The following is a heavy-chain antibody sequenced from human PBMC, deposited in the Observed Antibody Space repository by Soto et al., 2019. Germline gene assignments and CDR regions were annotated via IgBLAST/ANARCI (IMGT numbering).Heavy chain of an antibody. CDR1: GLIFSNYA. J-gene: IGHJ4*02. CDR2: ISASGGTT. CDR3: ASGAIFGGHHDY. V-gene: IGHV3-23*01. Sequence: VQLLESGGGLVQPGGSLRLSCAASGLIFSNYAMTWVRQAPGKGLEWVSAISASGGTTYYADSVKGRFSISRDNSKNTLYLQMNSLRVEDTAAYYCASGAIFGGHHDYWGQGTLVTVSS. D-gene: IGHD3-3*01.